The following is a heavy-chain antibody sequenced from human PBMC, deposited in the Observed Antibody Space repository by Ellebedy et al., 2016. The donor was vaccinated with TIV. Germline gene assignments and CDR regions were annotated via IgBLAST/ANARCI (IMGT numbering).Heavy chain of an antibody. J-gene: IGHJ4*02. D-gene: IGHD3-22*01. CDR3: ARDWKPLTDSSGPYYFDY. Sequence: GGSLRLSCAASGFTFSSYSMNRVRQAPGKGLEWVSYISSSSSTIYYADSVKGRFTISRDNAKNSLYLQMNSLRDEDTAVYYCARDWKPLTDSSGPYYFDYWGQGTLVAVSS. V-gene: IGHV3-48*02. CDR2: ISSSSSTI. CDR1: GFTFSSYS.